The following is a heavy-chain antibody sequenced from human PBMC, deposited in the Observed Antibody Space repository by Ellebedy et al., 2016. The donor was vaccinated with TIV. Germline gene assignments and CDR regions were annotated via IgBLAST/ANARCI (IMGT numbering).Heavy chain of an antibody. J-gene: IGHJ4*02. CDR3: ASLYVPFDY. CDR2: ISSSGSTI. CDR1: GFTFSSYE. V-gene: IGHV3-48*03. Sequence: PGGSLRLSCAASGFTFSSYEMNWVRQAPGKGLEWVSYISSSGSTIYYADSVKGRFTISRDNAKNSLYLQMNSLRAEDTGVYYCASLYVPFDYWGQGTLVTVSS. D-gene: IGHD2/OR15-2a*01.